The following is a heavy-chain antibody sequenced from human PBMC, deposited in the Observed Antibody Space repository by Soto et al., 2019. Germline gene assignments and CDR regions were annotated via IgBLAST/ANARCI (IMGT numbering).Heavy chain of an antibody. CDR2: ISDSGGRI. CDR1: GFTFSSYA. J-gene: IGHJ4*02. Sequence: PGGSLRLCCAASGFTFSSYAMSWVRQAPGKGLGWVSGISDSGGRIYYADSVKGRFTISRDNSKNTLYLQMNSLRAEDTAVYYCAKQKEIQGLDYWGQGTLVTVSS. CDR3: AKQKEIQGLDY. V-gene: IGHV3-23*01. D-gene: IGHD5-18*01.